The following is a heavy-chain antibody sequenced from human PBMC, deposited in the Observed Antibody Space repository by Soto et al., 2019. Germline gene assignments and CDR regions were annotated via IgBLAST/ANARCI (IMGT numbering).Heavy chain of an antibody. CDR3: ARLPNYYDSSGYCDY. D-gene: IGHD3-22*01. V-gene: IGHV4-39*01. CDR2: IYYSGST. J-gene: IGHJ4*02. CDR1: GGSITSTTYY. Sequence: TSETLSLTCSVSGGSITSTTYYWGWIRQPPGKGLEWIGNIYYSGSTYYNPSLKSRVTISVDTSKNQFSLKLSSVTAADTAVYFCARLPNYYDSSGYCDYWGQGTLVTVSS.